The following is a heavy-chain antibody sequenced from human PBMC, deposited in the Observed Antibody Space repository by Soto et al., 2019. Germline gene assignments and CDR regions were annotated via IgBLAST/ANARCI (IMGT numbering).Heavy chain of an antibody. CDR3: ARSPPSSYYGGSGTFDY. J-gene: IGHJ4*02. Sequence: QLQLQESGPGLVRPSGTLSLTCAVSGGFTSTNNWWSWVRQPPGKGLEWIGDAYHSGSTEYNPSLKCRVSISVDKSKNHISLKLTSATAADTAVYYCARSPPSSYYGGSGTFDYWGQGTLVTVSS. CDR1: GGFTSTNNW. D-gene: IGHD3-10*01. CDR2: AYHSGST. V-gene: IGHV4-4*02.